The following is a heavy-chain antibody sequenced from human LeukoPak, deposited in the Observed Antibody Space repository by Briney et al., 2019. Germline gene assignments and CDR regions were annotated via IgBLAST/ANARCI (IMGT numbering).Heavy chain of an antibody. D-gene: IGHD4-17*01. J-gene: IGHJ3*02. Sequence: TLSLTCTVSGGSINTYFWSWIRQPPGKALEWLALIYWNDDKRYSPSLKSRLTITKDTSKNQVVLTMTNMDPVDTATYYCAHSGTVTTPHDAFDMWCQGTMVTVSS. CDR3: AHSGTVTTPHDAFDM. CDR2: IYWNDDK. CDR1: GGSINTY. V-gene: IGHV2-5*01.